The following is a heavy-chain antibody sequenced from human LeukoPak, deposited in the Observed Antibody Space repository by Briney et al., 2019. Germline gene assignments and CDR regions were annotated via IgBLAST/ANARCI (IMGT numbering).Heavy chain of an antibody. CDR3: ARDGGSGWSSAFFDF. V-gene: IGHV3-53*01. CDR2: IYSGGDT. CDR1: GFTFSSYA. Sequence: PGGSLRLSCAASGFTFSSYAMSWVRQAPGKGLEWVSVIYSGGDTDYADSVKGRFTISRDNSKNTLYLQMSSLRAEDTAVYYCARDGGSGWSSAFFDFWGQGTLVTVSS. J-gene: IGHJ4*02. D-gene: IGHD6-19*01.